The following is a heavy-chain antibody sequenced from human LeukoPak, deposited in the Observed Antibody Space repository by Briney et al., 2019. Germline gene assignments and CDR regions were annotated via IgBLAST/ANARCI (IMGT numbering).Heavy chain of an antibody. CDR1: GGTFSSYA. CDR3: ASRIGDPDAFDI. Sequence: SVKVSCKASGGTFSSYAISWVRQAPGQGLEWMGGIIPIFGTANYAQKFQGRVTITADESTSTAYMELRSLRSEDTAVYYRASRIGDPDAFDIWGQGTMVTVSS. D-gene: IGHD2/OR15-2a*01. V-gene: IGHV1-69*13. J-gene: IGHJ3*02. CDR2: IIPIFGTA.